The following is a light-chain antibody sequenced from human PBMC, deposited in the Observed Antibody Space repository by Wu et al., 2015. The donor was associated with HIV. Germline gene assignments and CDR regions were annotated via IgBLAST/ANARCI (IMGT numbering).Light chain of an antibody. CDR2: DAS. CDR1: QSISSY. CDR3: QQRANWPLT. Sequence: EIVLTQSPATLSLSPGERATLSCRASQSISSYITWYQQKPGQPPRLLIYDASDRATGIPARFSGTGSGTDFTLTISSLEPEDFAVYYCQQRANWPLTFGGGPRWRS. J-gene: IGKJ4*01. V-gene: IGKV3-11*01.